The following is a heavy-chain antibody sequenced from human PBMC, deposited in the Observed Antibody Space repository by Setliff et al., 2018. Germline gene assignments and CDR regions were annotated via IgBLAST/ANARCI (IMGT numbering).Heavy chain of an antibody. CDR1: GGPFTNTNNY. Sequence: PSETLSLTCSVSGGPFTNTNNYWGWIRQAPGSGLEWIGSISYSGTPYYNASVESRVTISIDTSRNQFSLELRSVTVADTATYYCVRPGGTTVVARHFDYWGAGILVTSPQ. D-gene: IGHD2-15*01. V-gene: IGHV4-39*01. J-gene: IGHJ4*01. CDR2: ISYSGTP. CDR3: VRPGGTTVVARHFDY.